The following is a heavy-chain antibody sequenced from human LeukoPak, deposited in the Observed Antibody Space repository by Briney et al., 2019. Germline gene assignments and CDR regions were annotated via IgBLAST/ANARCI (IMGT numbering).Heavy chain of an antibody. CDR1: GVSVSDGRYY. Sequence: PSQTLSLSCSVSGVSVSDGRYYWTWIRQHPGKGLEWIGYKYYSGSAKYNPSLKSRLTISIDTSKNQFSLHLSSVTAADTATYYCATPYCSSISCLDVFTMWGQGTRVTVSS. CDR2: KYYSGSA. J-gene: IGHJ3*02. D-gene: IGHD2-2*01. V-gene: IGHV4-31*03. CDR3: ATPYCSSISCLDVFTM.